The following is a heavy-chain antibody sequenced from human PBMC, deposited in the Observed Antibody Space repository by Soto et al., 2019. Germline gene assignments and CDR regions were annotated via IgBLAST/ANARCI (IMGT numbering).Heavy chain of an antibody. D-gene: IGHD2-2*01. CDR2: IIPIFGTA. Sequence: GXSVKVSCKASGGTFSSYAISWVRQAPVQGLEWMGGIIPIFGTANYAQKFQGRVTITADESTSTAYMELSSLRSEDTAVYYCARELYCSSTSCYNWFDPWGQGTLVTVSS. J-gene: IGHJ5*02. V-gene: IGHV1-69*01. CDR3: ARELYCSSTSCYNWFDP. CDR1: GGTFSSYA.